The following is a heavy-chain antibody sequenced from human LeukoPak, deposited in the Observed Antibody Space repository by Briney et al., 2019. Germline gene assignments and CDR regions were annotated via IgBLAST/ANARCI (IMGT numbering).Heavy chain of an antibody. CDR2: INHSGST. CDR1: GGSFSDYY. CDR3: ARWSSNYYDSSGRRFDP. Sequence: SETLSLTCAVYGGSFSDYYWSWIRQPPGKGLEWIGGINHSGSTNYNPSLKSRVTISVDTSKNQFSLKLNSVTAADTAVYYCARWSSNYYDSSGRRFDPWGQGTLVTVSS. D-gene: IGHD3-22*01. J-gene: IGHJ5*02. V-gene: IGHV4-34*01.